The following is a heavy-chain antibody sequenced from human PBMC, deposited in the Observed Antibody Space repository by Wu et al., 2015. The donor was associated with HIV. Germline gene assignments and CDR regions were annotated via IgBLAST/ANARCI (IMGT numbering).Heavy chain of an antibody. CDR1: GSNLSKLS. D-gene: IGHD5-12*01. CDR3: ARNTDSVATSLYSLGV. V-gene: IGHV1-24*01. CDR2: FVPEDDET. J-gene: IGHJ6*02. Sequence: QVQLVQSGAEVKKPGASVKVSCKVSGSNLSKLSIHWVRQAPGKGLEWMGGFVPEDDETIYAQKFQGRVSMAEDTSTDTAYMQLSSLKSEDTAVYYCARNTDSVATSLYSLGVWGQGTVVTVSS.